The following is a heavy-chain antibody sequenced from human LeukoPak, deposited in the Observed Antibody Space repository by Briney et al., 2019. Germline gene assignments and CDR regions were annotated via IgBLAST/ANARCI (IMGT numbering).Heavy chain of an antibody. Sequence: GGSLRLSCAASGFTFSTYAMSWVRQAPGKGLEWVSGINGSGGSTYYADSVKGRFTISRDNSKNTLYLQMNSLRAEDTAVYYCAKALNYYDSSGYYPRYYFDYWGQGTLVTVSS. D-gene: IGHD3-22*01. CDR2: INGSGGST. CDR1: GFTFSTYA. CDR3: AKALNYYDSSGYYPRYYFDY. J-gene: IGHJ4*02. V-gene: IGHV3-23*01.